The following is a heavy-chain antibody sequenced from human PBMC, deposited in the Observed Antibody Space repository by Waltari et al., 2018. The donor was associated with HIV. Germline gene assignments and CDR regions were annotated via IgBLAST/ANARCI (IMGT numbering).Heavy chain of an antibody. CDR3: ARTFLYCSGGTCYFDY. D-gene: IGHD2-15*01. V-gene: IGHV1-2*02. CDR1: GYTFTGYY. Sequence: QVQLVQSAAEVKKPGASVKVSCKAYGYTFTGYYIHWVVQAPGQGLEWMGGINPDSGGTNYAQKLQGRVTMTRETSMSTADMELRRLGSDDTAVYYCARTFLYCSGGTCYFDYWGQVTLVTVSS. CDR2: INPDSGGT. J-gene: IGHJ4*02.